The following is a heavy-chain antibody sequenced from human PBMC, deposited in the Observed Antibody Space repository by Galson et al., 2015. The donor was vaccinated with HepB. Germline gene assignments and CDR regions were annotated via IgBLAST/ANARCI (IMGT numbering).Heavy chain of an antibody. CDR3: AKVKDYGDYAVRYYFDY. V-gene: IGHV3-23*01. CDR1: GFTFSSYA. Sequence: SLRLSCAASGFTFSSYAMSWVRQAPGKGLEWVSAISGSGGSTYYADSVKGRFTISRDNSKNTLYLQMNSLRAEDTAVYYCAKVKDYGDYAVRYYFDYWGQGTLVTVSS. D-gene: IGHD4-17*01. CDR2: ISGSGGST. J-gene: IGHJ4*02.